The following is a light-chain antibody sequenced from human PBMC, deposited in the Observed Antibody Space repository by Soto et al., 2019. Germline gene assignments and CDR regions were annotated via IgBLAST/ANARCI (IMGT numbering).Light chain of an antibody. CDR3: WSYAGSSPYV. V-gene: IGLV2-23*01. J-gene: IGLJ1*01. CDR1: SSDIGSYNL. CDR2: EGS. Sequence: QSALTQPASVSGSPGQSITISCTGTSSDIGSYNLVSWYQQHPGKAPKLIIYEGSMRPSGFSNRFSGSKSGNTASLTISGLQAEDEADYYCWSYAGSSPYVFGTGTKLTVL.